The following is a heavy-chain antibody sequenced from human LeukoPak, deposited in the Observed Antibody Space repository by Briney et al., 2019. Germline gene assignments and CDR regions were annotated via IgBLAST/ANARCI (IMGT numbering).Heavy chain of an antibody. CDR2: IYTTGSP. J-gene: IGHJ5*02. CDR3: ARDRGITTARGVPSWFDP. CDR1: GGSISSTNYY. Sequence: SETLSLTCTVSGGSISSTNYYWTWIRQPAGKGLEWIGRIYTTGSPSYSPSLKSRVTISVDTSTNQFSLKLTSVSAADTAVYYCARDRGITTARGVPSWFDPWGQGTLVTVSS. D-gene: IGHD3-10*01. V-gene: IGHV4-61*02.